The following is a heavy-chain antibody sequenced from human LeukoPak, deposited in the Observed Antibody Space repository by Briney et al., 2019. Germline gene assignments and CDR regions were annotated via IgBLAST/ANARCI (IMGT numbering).Heavy chain of an antibody. CDR1: GGSISSGSYY. V-gene: IGHV4-61*02. J-gene: IGHJ5*02. CDR3: ARDIAYCGGYCYVQFDP. D-gene: IGHD2-21*02. Sequence: SQTLSLTCTVSGGSISSGSYYWRWIRQPAGMGLEWIVRIYTSGSTNYNPSLKSRVTISVATSKNQFSLQLSSVTAADTAVYYCARDIAYCGGYCYVQFDPWGQGTLVTVSS. CDR2: IYTSGST.